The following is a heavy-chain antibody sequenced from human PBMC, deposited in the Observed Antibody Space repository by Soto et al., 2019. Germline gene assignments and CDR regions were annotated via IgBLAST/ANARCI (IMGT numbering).Heavy chain of an antibody. J-gene: IGHJ6*02. D-gene: IGHD2-8*02. CDR2: IDPSDSYT. Sequence: GESLKISCQGSGYSFTSYWISWVRQMPGKGLEWMGRIDPSDSYTNYSPSFQGHVTISADKSISTAYLQWSSLKASDTAMYYCARHEKYWSYYYGMDVWGQGTTVTVSS. CDR3: ARHEKYWSYYYGMDV. CDR1: GYSFTSYW. V-gene: IGHV5-10-1*01.